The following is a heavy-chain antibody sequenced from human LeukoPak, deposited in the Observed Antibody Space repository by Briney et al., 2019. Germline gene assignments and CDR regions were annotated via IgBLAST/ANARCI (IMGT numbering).Heavy chain of an antibody. Sequence: ASVKVSCKASGYTFTGYYMHWVRQAPGQGLEWMGWINPNSGGTNYAQKFQGRVTMTRDTSISTAYMELSRLRSDDTAVYYCARDLSPKVGATHHCGQGTLVTVSS. D-gene: IGHD1-26*01. CDR3: ARDLSPKVGATHH. CDR2: INPNSGGT. CDR1: GYTFTGYY. J-gene: IGHJ4*02. V-gene: IGHV1-2*02.